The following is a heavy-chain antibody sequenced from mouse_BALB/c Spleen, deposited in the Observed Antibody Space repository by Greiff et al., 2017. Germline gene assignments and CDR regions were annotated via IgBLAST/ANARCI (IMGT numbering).Heavy chain of an antibody. CDR1: GFTFSDYG. J-gene: IGHJ2*01. D-gene: IGHD1-2*01. Sequence: DVKLVESGGGLVQPGGSRKLSCAASGFTFSDYGMAWVRQAPGQGPEWVAFISNLAYSIYYADTVTGRFTISRENAKNTLYLEMSSLRSEDTAMYYCERERGSHYYGFDYWGQGTTLTVSS. CDR2: ISNLAYSI. V-gene: IGHV5-15*02. CDR3: ERERGSHYYGFDY.